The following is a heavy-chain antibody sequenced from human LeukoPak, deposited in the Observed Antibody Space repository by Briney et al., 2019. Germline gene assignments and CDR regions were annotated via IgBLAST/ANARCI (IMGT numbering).Heavy chain of an antibody. J-gene: IGHJ6*02. CDR1: GGSFSGYY. D-gene: IGHD3-10*01. CDR3: ARGVGAYGSGSYYPAPLGMDV. CDR2: INHSGST. V-gene: IGHV4-34*01. Sequence: SETLSLTCAVYGGSFSGYYWSRIRQPPGKGLEWIGEINHSGSTNYNPSLKSRVTISVGTSKNQFSLKLSSVTAADTAVYYCARGVGAYGSGSYYPAPLGMDVWGQGTTVTVSS.